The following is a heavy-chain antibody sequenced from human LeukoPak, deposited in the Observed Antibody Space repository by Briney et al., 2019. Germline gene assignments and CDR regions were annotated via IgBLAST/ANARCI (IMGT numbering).Heavy chain of an antibody. V-gene: IGHV3-30-3*01. Sequence: GGSLRLSCAASGFTFSSYAMHWVRQAPGKGLEWVAVISYDGSNKYYADSVKGRFTISRDNSKNTLYLQMNSLRAEDTAVYYCARGPGPSPPPDYWGQGTLVTVSS. CDR1: GFTFSSYA. J-gene: IGHJ4*02. CDR2: ISYDGSNK. CDR3: ARGPGPSPPPDY. D-gene: IGHD1-14*01.